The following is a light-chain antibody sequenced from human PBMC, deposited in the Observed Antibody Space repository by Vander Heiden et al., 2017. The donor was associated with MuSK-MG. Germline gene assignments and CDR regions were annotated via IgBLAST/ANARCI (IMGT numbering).Light chain of an antibody. Sequence: QMPQYPSTLSASVGDRVTITCRASQSISSWLAWYQQKPGKAPKLLIYDASSLESGVPSRFSGSGSGTEFTLTISSLQPDDFATYYCQQDNSYSGTFGQGTKVEIK. J-gene: IGKJ1*01. V-gene: IGKV1-5*01. CDR2: DAS. CDR3: QQDNSYSGT. CDR1: QSISSW.